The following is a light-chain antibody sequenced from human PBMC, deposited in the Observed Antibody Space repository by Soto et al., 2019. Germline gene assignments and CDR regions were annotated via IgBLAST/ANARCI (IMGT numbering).Light chain of an antibody. J-gene: IGLJ2*01. Sequence: QSALTQPASVSGSPGKSTTISCPGTSSAVGGYNYVSWYQQHPGKAPKLMIYDVSNRPSGVSNRFSGSKSGNTASLTISGLQAEDEADYYCSSYTSSSSPVVFGGGTKLTVL. CDR3: SSYTSSSSPVV. CDR2: DVS. CDR1: SSAVGGYNY. V-gene: IGLV2-14*01.